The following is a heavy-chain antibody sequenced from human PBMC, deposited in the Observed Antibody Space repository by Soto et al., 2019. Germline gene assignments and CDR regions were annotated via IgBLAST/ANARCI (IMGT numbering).Heavy chain of an antibody. J-gene: IGHJ4*02. V-gene: IGHV4-31*03. D-gene: IGHD3-22*01. Sequence: SETLSLTCTVSGGSISSGGYHWSWIRQHPGKGLEWIGYIYYSGSTYYNPSLKSRVTISVDTSKNQFSLKLSSVTAADTAVYYCARCYYDSSGLKGLDYWGQGTLVTVSS. CDR2: IYYSGST. CDR1: GGSISSGGYH. CDR3: ARCYYDSSGLKGLDY.